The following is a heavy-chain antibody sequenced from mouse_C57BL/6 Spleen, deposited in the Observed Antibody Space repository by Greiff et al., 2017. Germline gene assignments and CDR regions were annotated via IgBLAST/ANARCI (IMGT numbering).Heavy chain of an antibody. J-gene: IGHJ4*01. CDR3: AREVSSYDYAMDY. CDR1: GYTFTDYN. CDR2: INPNNGGT. Sequence: VQLQQSGPELVKPGASVKMSCKASGYTFTDYNMHWVKQSPGQGLEWIGYINPNNGGTSYNQKFKGKATLTVNKSSSTAYMELRSLTSEDSAVYYCAREVSSYDYAMDYWGQGTSVTVSS. V-gene: IGHV1-22*01. D-gene: IGHD1-1*01.